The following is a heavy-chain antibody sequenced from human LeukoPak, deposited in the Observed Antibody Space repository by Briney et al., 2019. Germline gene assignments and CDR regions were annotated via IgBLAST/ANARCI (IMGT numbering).Heavy chain of an antibody. V-gene: IGHV1-2*02. J-gene: IGHJ6*02. Sequence: ASVKVSCTASGYTFTGYYMHWVRQAPGQGLEWMGWINPNSGGTNYAQKFQGRVTMTRDTSISTAYMELSRLRSDDTAVYYCARFGYSSGWYYYYYGMDVWGQGTTVTVSS. CDR2: INPNSGGT. D-gene: IGHD6-19*01. CDR1: GYTFTGYY. CDR3: ARFGYSSGWYYYYYGMDV.